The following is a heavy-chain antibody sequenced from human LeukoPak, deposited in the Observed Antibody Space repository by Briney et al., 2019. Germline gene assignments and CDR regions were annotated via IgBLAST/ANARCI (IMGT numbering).Heavy chain of an antibody. D-gene: IGHD4-23*01. V-gene: IGHV1-2*02. CDR1: GYTFTGSY. J-gene: IGHJ5*02. Sequence: ASVKVSCKASGYTFTGSYMHWVRQAPGRGLEWMGWINPNSGGTNYAQKFQGRVTITRDTSISTAYMELTRLRSDEAHVDSCARAWQLRRTSSGGGRSLPWAQATLVPVSS. CDR2: INPNSGGT. CDR3: ARAWQLRRTSSGGGRSLP.